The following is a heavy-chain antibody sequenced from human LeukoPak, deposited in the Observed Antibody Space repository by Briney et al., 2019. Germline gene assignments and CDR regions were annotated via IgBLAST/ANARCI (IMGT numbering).Heavy chain of an antibody. CDR3: AKDTFGGVMAFDY. CDR2: ISSSGSTI. D-gene: IGHD3-16*01. Sequence: GGSLRLSCAASGFTFSDYYMSWIRQAPGKGLEWVSYISSSGSTIYYADSVKGRFTISRDNAKNSLYLQMSSLRAEDTALYYCAKDTFGGVMAFDYWGQGTLVTVSS. J-gene: IGHJ4*02. CDR1: GFTFSDYY. V-gene: IGHV3-11*01.